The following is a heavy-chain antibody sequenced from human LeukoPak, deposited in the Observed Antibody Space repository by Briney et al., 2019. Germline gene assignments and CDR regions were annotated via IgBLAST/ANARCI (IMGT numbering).Heavy chain of an antibody. V-gene: IGHV3-30*18. CDR2: ISYDGSNK. J-gene: IGHJ4*02. CDR3: AKDSYAHFDY. Sequence: PGGSLRLSCAASGFTFSSNGMHWVRQAPGKGLEWVAVISYDGSNKYYADSVKGRFTIPRDNSKNTLYLQMNSLRAEDTAVYYCAKDSYAHFDYWGQGTLVTVSS. CDR1: GFTFSSNG.